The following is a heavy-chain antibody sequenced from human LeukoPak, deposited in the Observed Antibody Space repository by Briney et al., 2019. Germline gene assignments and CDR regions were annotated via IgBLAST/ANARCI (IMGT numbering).Heavy chain of an antibody. Sequence: SETLSLTCAVSGGSISSSNWWSWVRQPPGKGLEWIGEIYHSGSTNYNPSLKSRVTISVDKPKNQFSLKLSSVTAADTAVYYCARWFGYYGSGSYYKELYWYFDFWGRGTLVTVSS. J-gene: IGHJ2*01. CDR1: GGSISSSNW. D-gene: IGHD3-10*01. CDR2: IYHSGST. V-gene: IGHV4-4*02. CDR3: ARWFGYYGSGSYYKELYWYFDF.